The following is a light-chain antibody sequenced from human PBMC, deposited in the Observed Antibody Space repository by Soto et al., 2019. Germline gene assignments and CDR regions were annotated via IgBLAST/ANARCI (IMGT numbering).Light chain of an antibody. J-gene: IGKJ5*01. CDR1: QSVSSN. Sequence: EIVMTQSPATLSVSPGERATLSCRASQSVSSNLAWYQQKPGQAPRLLIYGASTRATGIPARFSGSGSGKEFTPTISSLQSEDFAVYYCQQYNNWPPGTFGQGTRLEIK. V-gene: IGKV3-15*01. CDR2: GAS. CDR3: QQYNNWPPGT.